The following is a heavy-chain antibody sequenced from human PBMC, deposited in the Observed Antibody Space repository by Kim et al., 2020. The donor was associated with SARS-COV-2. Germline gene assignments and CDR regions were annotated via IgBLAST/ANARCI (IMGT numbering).Heavy chain of an antibody. J-gene: IGHJ4*02. CDR2: ITGNGAAT. D-gene: IGHD6-13*01. CDR3: AKTWQLDY. V-gene: IGHV3-23*01. CDR1: GFTFSTYA. Sequence: GGSLRLSCAASGFTFSTYAMSWVRQTPRRGLEWVSTITGNGAATYYADSVRGRFTISRDNSKNTLSLQMNSLRAVDTALYYCAKTWQLDYWGQGTLVTVSS.